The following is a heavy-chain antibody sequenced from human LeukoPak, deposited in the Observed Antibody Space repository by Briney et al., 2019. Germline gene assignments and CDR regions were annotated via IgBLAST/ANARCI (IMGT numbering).Heavy chain of an antibody. D-gene: IGHD3-3*01. Sequence: AGGSLRLSCAASGFTFSNYAMSWVRQAPGKGLEWVSGINWNGGSTGYADSVKGRFTISRDNAKNSLYLQMNSLRAEDTALYHCARDPPLWSGYDSGPMDVWGKGTTVTVSS. V-gene: IGHV3-20*01. CDR2: INWNGGST. CDR3: ARDPPLWSGYDSGPMDV. J-gene: IGHJ6*04. CDR1: GFTFSNYA.